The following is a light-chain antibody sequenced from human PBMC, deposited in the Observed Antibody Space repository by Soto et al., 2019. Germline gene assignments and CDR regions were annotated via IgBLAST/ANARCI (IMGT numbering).Light chain of an antibody. CDR1: QILLNSNGYNY. V-gene: IGKV2-28*01. CDR2: LGS. J-gene: IGKJ5*01. CDR3: LQALQPSIT. Sequence: VMTHSPLSLPVTLLQPSCISCLSIQILLNSNGYNYLDWYMQKPGQYKQLLIYLGSYRASGVPDRFSGSGSGKDFTMKITRVEAEDVGVYYCLQALQPSITGGQGTRREIK.